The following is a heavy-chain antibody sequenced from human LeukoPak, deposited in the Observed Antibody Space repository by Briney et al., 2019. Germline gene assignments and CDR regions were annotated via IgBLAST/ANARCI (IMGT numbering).Heavy chain of an antibody. V-gene: IGHV4-30-4*01. Sequence: SQTLSLTCTVSGGSISSGDYYWSWIRQPPGKGLEWIGYIYYSGSTYNNPSLKSRVTISVDTSKNQFSLKLSSVTAADTAVYYCARDGENSYGSIDYWGQGTLVTVSS. CDR1: GGSISSGDYY. J-gene: IGHJ4*02. CDR3: ARDGENSYGSIDY. CDR2: IYYSGST. D-gene: IGHD5-18*01.